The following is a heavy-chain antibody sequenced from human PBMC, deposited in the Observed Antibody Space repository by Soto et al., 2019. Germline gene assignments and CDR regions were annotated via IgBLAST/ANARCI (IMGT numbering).Heavy chain of an antibody. CDR2: IYYSGST. D-gene: IGHD7-27*01. J-gene: IGHJ4*02. Sequence: SETLSLTCTVSGGSISSSSYYWGWIRQPPGKGLEWIGSIYYSGSTYYTPSLKSRVTISVDTSKNQFSLKLSSVTAADTAVYYCARRWGRTFDYWGQGTLVTVSS. CDR1: GGSISSSSYY. V-gene: IGHV4-39*01. CDR3: ARRWGRTFDY.